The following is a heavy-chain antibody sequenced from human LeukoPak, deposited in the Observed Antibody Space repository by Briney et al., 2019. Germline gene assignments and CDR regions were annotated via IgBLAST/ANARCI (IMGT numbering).Heavy chain of an antibody. Sequence: GGSLRLSCAASGFTFSSYAMHWVRQAPGKGLEWVAVISYDGSNKYYADSVKGRFTISRDNSKNTLYLQMNSLRAEDTVVYYCARDGAVAVSPPSFFDYWGQGTLVTVSS. CDR3: ARDGAVAVSPPSFFDY. CDR1: GFTFSSYA. V-gene: IGHV3-30-3*01. CDR2: ISYDGSNK. J-gene: IGHJ4*02. D-gene: IGHD6-19*01.